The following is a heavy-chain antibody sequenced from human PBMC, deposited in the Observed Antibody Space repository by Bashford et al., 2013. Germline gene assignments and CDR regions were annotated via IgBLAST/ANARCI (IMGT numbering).Heavy chain of an antibody. D-gene: IGHD3-10*01. Sequence: VRQAPGKGLIWVSRINNEGSTTTYADSVKGRFTISRDNAKNTLYLQVNSLRAEDTAVYYCARGVQGSRHLDYWGQGTLVTVSS. CDR3: ARGVQGSRHLDY. J-gene: IGHJ4*02. CDR2: INNEGSTT. V-gene: IGHV3-74*01.